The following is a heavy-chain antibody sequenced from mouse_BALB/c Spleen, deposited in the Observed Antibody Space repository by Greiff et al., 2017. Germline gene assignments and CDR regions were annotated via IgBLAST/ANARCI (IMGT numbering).Heavy chain of an antibody. CDR2: ISYSGST. J-gene: IGHJ2*01. D-gene: IGHD2-1*01. Sequence: EVMLVESGPSLVKPSQTLSLTCSVTGDSITSGYWNWIRKFPGNKLEYMGYISYSGSTYYNPSLKSRISITRDTSKNQYYLQLNSVTTEDTATYYCARYGNSPCYFDYWGQGTTLTVSS. CDR3: ARYGNSPCYFDY. CDR1: GDSITSGY. V-gene: IGHV3-8*02.